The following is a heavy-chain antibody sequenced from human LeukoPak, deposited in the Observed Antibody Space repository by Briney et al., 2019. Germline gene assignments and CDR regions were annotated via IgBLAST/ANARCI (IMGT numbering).Heavy chain of an antibody. V-gene: IGHV1-18*01. Sequence: GASVTVSFKASGYTFTSYGISWVRQPPGQGLEGMGWISAYNGNTNYAQKLQGRVTMTTDTSTSTAYMELRSLRSDDTAVYYCARDFDYYDSSGPRSDVWGQGTTVTVSS. CDR3: ARDFDYYDSSGPRSDV. CDR2: ISAYNGNT. D-gene: IGHD3-22*01. J-gene: IGHJ6*02. CDR1: GYTFTSYG.